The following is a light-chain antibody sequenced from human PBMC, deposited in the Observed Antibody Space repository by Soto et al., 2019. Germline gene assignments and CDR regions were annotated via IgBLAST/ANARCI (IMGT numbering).Light chain of an antibody. CDR3: TSWDDSLSAWV. J-gene: IGLJ3*02. CDR1: TANIEANY. V-gene: IGLV1-47*01. Sequence: QSLLIQPPSASGTPGQRVTISWSGSTANIEANYVYWYQQFPGTAPQLPIYRNEERPSGVPYRFSGSKSGTSASLAVSGLRSEDEADYFCTSWDDSLSAWVCGGGTKVTVL. CDR2: RNE.